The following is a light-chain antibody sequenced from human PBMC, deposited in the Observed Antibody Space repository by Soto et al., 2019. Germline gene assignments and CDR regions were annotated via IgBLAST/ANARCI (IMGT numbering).Light chain of an antibody. J-gene: IGKJ4*01. Sequence: IVLTQSPDTLSFSPGERATLSCRASQSVGTRLAWYQHKTGQTPRLLIYDTSTRATGVPARFSGSRSGTEFTLTINSLQSEDFAVYYCQRYNNWPLTFGGGTKV. V-gene: IGKV3-15*01. CDR1: QSVGTR. CDR3: QRYNNWPLT. CDR2: DTS.